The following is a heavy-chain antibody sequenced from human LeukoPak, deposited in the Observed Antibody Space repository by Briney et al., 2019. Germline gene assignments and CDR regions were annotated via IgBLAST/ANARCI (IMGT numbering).Heavy chain of an antibody. Sequence: GASVKVSCKASGGTFSSYAFNWVRQAPGQGLEWAGRIIPLLGITNHAQKLQGRVTVTADTATNTAYMELSSLIPDDTAVYYCARARTMITFGGVRHAFDIWGQGTLVTVSS. CDR3: ARARTMITFGGVRHAFDI. V-gene: IGHV1-69*04. CDR1: GGTFSSYA. CDR2: IIPLLGIT. D-gene: IGHD3-16*01. J-gene: IGHJ3*02.